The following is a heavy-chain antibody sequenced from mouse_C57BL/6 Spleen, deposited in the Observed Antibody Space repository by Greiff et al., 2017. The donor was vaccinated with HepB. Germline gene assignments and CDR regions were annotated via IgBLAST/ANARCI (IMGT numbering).Heavy chain of an antibody. V-gene: IGHV1-15*01. CDR2: IDPETGGT. CDR1: GYTFTDYE. J-gene: IGHJ4*01. D-gene: IGHD1-1*01. Sequence: QVQLQQPGAELVRPGASVTLSCKASGYTFTDYEMHWVKQTPVHGLEWIGAIDPETGGTAYNQKFKGKAILTADKSSSTAYMELRSLTSEDSAVYYCTRNAYYGSSYGYYAMDYWGQGTSVTVSS. CDR3: TRNAYYGSSYGYYAMDY.